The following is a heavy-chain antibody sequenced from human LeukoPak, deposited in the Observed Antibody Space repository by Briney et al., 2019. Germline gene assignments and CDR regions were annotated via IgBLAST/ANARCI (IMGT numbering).Heavy chain of an antibody. V-gene: IGHV1-69*13. CDR1: GGTFSSYA. CDR2: IIPIFGTA. CDR3: ASALFYSSSWYYYFDY. D-gene: IGHD6-13*01. Sequence: SVTVSCTASGGTFSSYAISWVRQAPGQGLEWMGGIIPIFGTANYAQKFQGRVTITADESTSTAYMELSSLRSEDTAVYYCASALFYSSSWYYYFDYWGQGTLVTVSS. J-gene: IGHJ4*02.